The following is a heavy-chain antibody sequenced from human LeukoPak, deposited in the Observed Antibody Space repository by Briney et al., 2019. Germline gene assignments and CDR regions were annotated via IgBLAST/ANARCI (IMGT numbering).Heavy chain of an antibody. J-gene: IGHJ4*02. CDR3: AKDQEFLRGSYNY. D-gene: IGHD1-26*01. Sequence: PGGSLRLSCAASGFTFSSYTMNWVRQTPGKGLEWVSYISGSGSTMYYADSVKGRFTISRDNSKNTLYLQMNSLRAEDTAVYYCAKDQEFLRGSYNYWDQGTLVTVSS. CDR1: GFTFSSYT. V-gene: IGHV3-48*01. CDR2: ISGSGSTM.